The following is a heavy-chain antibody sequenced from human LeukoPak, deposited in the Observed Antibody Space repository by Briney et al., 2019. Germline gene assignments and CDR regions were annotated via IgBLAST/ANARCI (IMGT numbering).Heavy chain of an antibody. CDR1: GFTFSSYG. J-gene: IGHJ4*02. CDR3: AKSGGSGSYFLPFDY. Sequence: GGSLRLSCAASGFTFSSYGMHWVRQAPGKGLEWVAVISYDGSNKYYADSVKGRFTISRDNSKNTLYLQMNSLRAEDTAVYYCAKSGGSGSYFLPFDYWGQGTLVTGSS. D-gene: IGHD3-10*01. CDR2: ISYDGSNK. V-gene: IGHV3-30*18.